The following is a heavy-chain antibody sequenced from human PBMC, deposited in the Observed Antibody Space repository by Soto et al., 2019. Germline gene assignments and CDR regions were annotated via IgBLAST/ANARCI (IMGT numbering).Heavy chain of an antibody. J-gene: IGHJ4*02. CDR3: ARALSDYYDSSGYPSGY. V-gene: IGHV3-21*01. CDR2: ISSSSSYI. CDR1: GFTFSSYS. D-gene: IGHD3-22*01. Sequence: EVQLVESGGGLVKPGGSLRLSCAASGFTFSSYSMNWVRQAPGKGLEWVSSISSSSSYIYYADSVKGRFTISRDNAKNSLYLQMNSLRAEDTAVYYCARALSDYYDSSGYPSGYWGQGTLVTVSS.